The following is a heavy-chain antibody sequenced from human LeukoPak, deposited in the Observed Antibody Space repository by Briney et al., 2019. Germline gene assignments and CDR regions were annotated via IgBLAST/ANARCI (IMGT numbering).Heavy chain of an antibody. D-gene: IGHD3-22*01. CDR3: VTYYFDSSGPKKNY. V-gene: IGHV4-39*05. CDR2: IYYSGSA. J-gene: IGHJ4*02. CDR1: GGSISDSNYY. Sequence: SETPSLTCTVSGGSISDSNYYWGWIRQPPGRGLEWIANIYYSGSAYYSPSLKSRVTVSIDTSKNQFSLRLNSVTAADTAVYYCVTYYFDSSGPKKNYWGQGTLVTVSS.